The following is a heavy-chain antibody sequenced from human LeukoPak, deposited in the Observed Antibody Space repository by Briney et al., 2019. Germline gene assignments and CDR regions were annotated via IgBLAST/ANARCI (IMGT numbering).Heavy chain of an antibody. D-gene: IGHD6-13*01. J-gene: IGHJ3*02. CDR3: ARGGGYTSSWYLGAFDI. CDR2: ISNSGNTI. V-gene: IGHV3-11*04. CDR1: GFTFSDYY. Sequence: GGSPRLSCAASGFTFSDYYMSWIRQAPGKGLEWVSYISNSGNTIYYPDSVKGRFTISRDNAKNSLYLQMSSLRAEDTAVYYCARGGGYTSSWYLGAFDIWGQGTMVTVSS.